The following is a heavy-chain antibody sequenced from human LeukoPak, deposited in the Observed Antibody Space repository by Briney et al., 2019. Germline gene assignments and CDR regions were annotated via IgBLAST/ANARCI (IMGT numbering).Heavy chain of an antibody. CDR2: ISYDGSNK. V-gene: IGHV3-30-3*01. Sequence: GRSLRLSCAASGFTFSRYTMHWVHQAPDKGLEWVTVISYDGSNKYYADSVKGRFTISRDNSKNTLYLQMNSLRAEDTAVYYCARERGYYDSRDPPRAFDIWGQGTMVTVSS. D-gene: IGHD3-22*01. CDR1: GFTFSRYT. J-gene: IGHJ3*02. CDR3: ARERGYYDSRDPPRAFDI.